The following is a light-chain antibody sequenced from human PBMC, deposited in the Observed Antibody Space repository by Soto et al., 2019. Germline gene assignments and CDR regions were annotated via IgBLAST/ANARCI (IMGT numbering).Light chain of an antibody. CDR2: WAS. CDR1: QSVLYSSNNMNY. CDR3: QQYYSTPPYT. Sequence: DIVMTQSPDSLAVSLGERATINCKSSQSVLYSSNNMNYLAWYQHKPGQPPKLLIYWASTRESGVPDRFTGSGSGTDFALTISSLQAEDVAVYYCQQYYSTPPYTFGQGTKLEIK. J-gene: IGKJ2*01. V-gene: IGKV4-1*01.